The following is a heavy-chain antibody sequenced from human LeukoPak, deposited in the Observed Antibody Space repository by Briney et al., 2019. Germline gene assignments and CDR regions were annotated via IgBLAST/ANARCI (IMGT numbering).Heavy chain of an antibody. V-gene: IGHV3-48*03. Sequence: GGSLRLSCAASGFTFSSYEMNWVRQAPGKGLEWVSYISSSGSTIYYADSVKGRFTISRDNAKNSLYLQMNSLRAEDTAVYYCARDITTVTMTYYYYYMDVWGKGTTVTIS. J-gene: IGHJ6*03. CDR2: ISSSGSTI. CDR1: GFTFSSYE. D-gene: IGHD4-17*01. CDR3: ARDITTVTMTYYYYYMDV.